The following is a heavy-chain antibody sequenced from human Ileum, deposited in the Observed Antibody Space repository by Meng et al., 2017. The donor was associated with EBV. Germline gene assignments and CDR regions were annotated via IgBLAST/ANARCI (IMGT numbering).Heavy chain of an antibody. Sequence: HVQLQGSGPGLVKPSETLSLTCAVSGGSISRSEWWSWVRQPPGKGLEWIGETSHSGSTNYSPSLKSRVTISLDKSKNQLSMKLNSVTAADTAVYYCASSDYYRSDYWGQGTLVTVSS. CDR1: GGSISRSEW. D-gene: IGHD3-22*01. J-gene: IGHJ4*02. CDR2: TSHSGST. V-gene: IGHV4-4*02. CDR3: ASSDYYRSDY.